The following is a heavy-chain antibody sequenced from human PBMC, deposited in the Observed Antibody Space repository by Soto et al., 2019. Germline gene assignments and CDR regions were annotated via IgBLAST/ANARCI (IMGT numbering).Heavy chain of an antibody. CDR1: GVSISSYY. D-gene: IGHD6-6*01. CDR2: IYDSGST. J-gene: IGHJ4*02. CDR3: AAPPRY. Sequence: SVTLSLTCTVSGVSISSYYWSWIRQPPGKGLEWIGYIYDSGSTNYNPSLKSRVTISVDTSKNQFSLKLTSVTAADTAVYYCAAPPRYWGQGTLVTVSS. V-gene: IGHV4-59*01.